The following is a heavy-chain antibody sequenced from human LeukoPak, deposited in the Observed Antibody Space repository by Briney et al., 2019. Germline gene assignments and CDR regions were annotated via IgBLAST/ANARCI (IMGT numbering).Heavy chain of an antibody. J-gene: IGHJ6*03. D-gene: IGHD2-2*02. Sequence: PSETLSLTCTVSGGSISSYYWSWIRQPAGKGLEWIGRIYTSGSTNYNPSLKSRVTMSVDTSKNQFSLRLSSVTAADTAVYYCARDAPNYCSSTSCYRGYYYYMDVGGRGTTVTVSS. CDR2: IYTSGST. CDR3: ARDAPNYCSSTSCYRGYYYYMDV. CDR1: GGSISSYY. V-gene: IGHV4-4*07.